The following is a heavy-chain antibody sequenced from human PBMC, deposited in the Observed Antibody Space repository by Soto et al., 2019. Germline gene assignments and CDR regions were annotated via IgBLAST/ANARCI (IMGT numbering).Heavy chain of an antibody. Sequence: SLTVSCPAFRFKFSDYSINCVRQAPGKCRGWVSSTSTRSAYIHYADAVKGRFIISRDDGKNALILQMNSLRAEDTAVYYCATLIKTYYDDSSGYSQDYWGQGTLVTV. CDR1: RFKFSDYS. D-gene: IGHD3-22*01. J-gene: IGHJ4*02. V-gene: IGHV3-21*01. CDR3: ATLIKTYYDDSSGYSQDY. CDR2: TSTRSAYI.